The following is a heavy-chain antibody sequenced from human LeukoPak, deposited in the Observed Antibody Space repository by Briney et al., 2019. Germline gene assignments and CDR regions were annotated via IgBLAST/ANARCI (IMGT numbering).Heavy chain of an antibody. CDR3: ARDQGGYCGGDCHNWFDP. CDR1: GGSISSSSYY. Sequence: PSETLSLTCTVSGGSISSSSYYWGWIRQPPGKGLEWIGSIYYSGSTYYNPSLKSRVTISVDTSKNQFSLKLSSVTAADTAVYYCARDQGGYCGGDCHNWFDPWGQGTLVTVSS. D-gene: IGHD2-21*02. V-gene: IGHV4-39*02. CDR2: IYYSGST. J-gene: IGHJ5*02.